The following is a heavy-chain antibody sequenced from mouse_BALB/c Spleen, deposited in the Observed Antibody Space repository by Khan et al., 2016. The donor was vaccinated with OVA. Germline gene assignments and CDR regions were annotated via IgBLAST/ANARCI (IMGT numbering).Heavy chain of an antibody. J-gene: IGHJ4*01. Sequence: QIQLVQSGPELKKPGETVRISCKASGYTFTTAGIQWVQKMPGKGLKWIGWINTHSGVPKYAEDFKGRFAFSLEISVSTAYLQITNLKNEDTATXFGARGRAAYYSHDRGAMEYWGQGTSVTVSS. CDR1: GYTFTTAG. CDR3: ARGRAAYYSHDRGAMEY. D-gene: IGHD2-14*01. V-gene: IGHV9-4*02. CDR2: INTHSGVP.